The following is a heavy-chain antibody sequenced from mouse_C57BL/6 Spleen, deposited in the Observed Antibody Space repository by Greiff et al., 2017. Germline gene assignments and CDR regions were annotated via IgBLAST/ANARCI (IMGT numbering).Heavy chain of an antibody. D-gene: IGHD1-1*01. J-gene: IGHJ2*01. CDR2: INYDGSST. Sequence: EVQLVESEGGLVQPGSSMKLSCTASGFTFSDYYMAWVRQVPEKGLEWVANINYDGSSTYYLDSLKSRFIISRDNAKNILYLQMSSLKSEDTATYYCARETPYYYGSSPYYFDYWGQGTTLTVSS. CDR1: GFTFSDYY. V-gene: IGHV5-16*01. CDR3: ARETPYYYGSSPYYFDY.